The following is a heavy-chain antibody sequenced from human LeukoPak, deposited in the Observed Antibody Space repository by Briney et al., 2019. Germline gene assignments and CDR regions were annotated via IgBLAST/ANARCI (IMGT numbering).Heavy chain of an antibody. Sequence: PGGSLRLSCVASGFTFSNYWMTWVRQAPGKGLEWVANIKEDGSEKNYADSAKGRFTISRDNAKNSLYLQMNSLRGEDTAVYYCARARYSDFWGQGTLATVSS. J-gene: IGHJ4*02. CDR1: GFTFSNYW. CDR2: IKEDGSEK. V-gene: IGHV3-7*01. CDR3: ARARYSDF.